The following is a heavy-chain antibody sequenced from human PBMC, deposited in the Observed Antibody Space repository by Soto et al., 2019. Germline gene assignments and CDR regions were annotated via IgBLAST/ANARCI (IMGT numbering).Heavy chain of an antibody. J-gene: IGHJ4*02. V-gene: IGHV3-7*05. CDR1: GFTFSAYW. CDR3: EGSRGWLFDY. Sequence: EVHLVESGGDLVQPGGSLRLSCAASGFTFSAYWMQWVCQAPGKGLEWVAIIKQDGSEKYYVDSVTGRFTISRDNAKNSLYLPMPSLRAEDAAMYYFEGSRGWLFDYWGQGTLVTVSS. D-gene: IGHD6-19*01. CDR2: IKQDGSEK.